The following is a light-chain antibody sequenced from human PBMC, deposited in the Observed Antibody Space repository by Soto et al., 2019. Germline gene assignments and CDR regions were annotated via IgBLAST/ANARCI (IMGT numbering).Light chain of an antibody. V-gene: IGKV3-11*01. CDR2: QTS. CDR1: QYINTR. J-gene: IGKJ1*01. Sequence: EIVFTQSPSTLSSFPCDRVTLSCRASQYINTRLAWYQHRPGQAPRLLIYQTSLRAAGIPARFSASGSGTDFTLTISDVQPEDFALYYCHQRQSWPRTFGQGTKVDIK. CDR3: HQRQSWPRT.